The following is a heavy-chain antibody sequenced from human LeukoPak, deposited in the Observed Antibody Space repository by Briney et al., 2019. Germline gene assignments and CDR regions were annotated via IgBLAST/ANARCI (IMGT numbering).Heavy chain of an antibody. J-gene: IGHJ4*02. CDR2: ISAGGGSAGSGPT. D-gene: IGHD5-12*01. Sequence: GGSLRLSCAASGFTFRSYTMSWVRQAPGKGLEWVSAISAGGGSAGSGPTYYADSVKGRFTISRDNSKNTLYVQMNSLRAEDTAVYYCAKDLLAATIDYYFDYWGQGTLVTVSS. CDR1: GFTFRSYT. CDR3: AKDLLAATIDYYFDY. V-gene: IGHV3-23*01.